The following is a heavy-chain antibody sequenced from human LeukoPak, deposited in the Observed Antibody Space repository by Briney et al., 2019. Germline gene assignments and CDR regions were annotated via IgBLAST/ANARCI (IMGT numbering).Heavy chain of an antibody. CDR3: ARDSRSVAVWYFDV. CDR2: TYTSGYT. Sequence: PSETLSLTCTVSGDSIGTYYWSWIRQSAGKGLEWIGRTYTSGYTNYNPPLKSRVTMSADTSTNHFSLKLTSVTAADTAVYYCARDSRSVAVWYFDVWGRGALVTVSS. D-gene: IGHD2-15*01. J-gene: IGHJ2*01. V-gene: IGHV4-4*07. CDR1: GDSIGTYY.